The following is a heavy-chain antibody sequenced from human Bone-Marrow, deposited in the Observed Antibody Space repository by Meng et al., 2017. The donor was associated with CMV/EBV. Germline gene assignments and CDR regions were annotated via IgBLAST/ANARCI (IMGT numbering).Heavy chain of an antibody. CDR2: ISISDNTM. J-gene: IGHJ4*02. D-gene: IGHD3-16*01. Sequence: RLSCAASGFTFSDYSMTWIRQAPGKGLEWISHISISDNTMFYADSVKGRFTVSRDNTKNSLYLQMNSLRAEDTAVYYCARGKFGPDNWGQGTLVTVSS. CDR1: GFTFSDYS. V-gene: IGHV3-11*01. CDR3: ARGKFGPDN.